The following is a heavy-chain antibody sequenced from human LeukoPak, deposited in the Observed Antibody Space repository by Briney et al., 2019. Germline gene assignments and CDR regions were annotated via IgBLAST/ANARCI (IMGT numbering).Heavy chain of an antibody. CDR3: ARGAAPVVPAATSGSNWFDP. D-gene: IGHD2-2*01. CDR1: GGSISSGGYS. J-gene: IGHJ5*02. V-gene: IGHV4-30-2*01. Sequence: SQTLSLTCAVSGGSISSGGYSWSWIRQPPGKGLEWIGYIYHSGSTYYNPSLKSRVTISVDRSKNQFSLKLSSVTAADTAVYYCARGAAPVVPAATSGSNWFDPRGQGTLVTVSS. CDR2: IYHSGST.